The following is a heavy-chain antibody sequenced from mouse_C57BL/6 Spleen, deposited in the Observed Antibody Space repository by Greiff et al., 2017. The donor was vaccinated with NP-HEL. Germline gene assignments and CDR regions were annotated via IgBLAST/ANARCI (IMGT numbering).Heavy chain of an antibody. J-gene: IGHJ1*03. D-gene: IGHD4-1*01. CDR3: ASPTGTGWYFDG. CDR2: IYPRSGNT. Sequence: VQLQQSGAELARPGASVKLSCKASGYTFTSYGISWVKQRTGQGLEWIGEIYPRSGNTYYNEKFKGKATLTADKSSSTAYMELRSLTSEDSAVDFCASPTGTGWYFDGWGTGTTVTVSS. CDR1: GYTFTSYG. V-gene: IGHV1-81*01.